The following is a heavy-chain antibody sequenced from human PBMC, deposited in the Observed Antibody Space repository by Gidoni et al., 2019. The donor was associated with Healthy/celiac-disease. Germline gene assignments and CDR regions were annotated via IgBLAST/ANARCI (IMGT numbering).Heavy chain of an antibody. CDR1: GFTFDDYA. CDR3: AKGAVANPNYLDY. D-gene: IGHD6-19*01. J-gene: IGHJ4*02. V-gene: IGHV3-9*01. CDR2: ISWNSGSI. Sequence: EVQLVESGGGLVQPGRSLRLSCAASGFTFDDYAMHWVRQAPGKGLEWVSGISWNSGSIGYADSVKGRFTISRDNAKNSLYLQMNSLRAEDTALYYCAKGAVANPNYLDYWGQGTLVTVSS.